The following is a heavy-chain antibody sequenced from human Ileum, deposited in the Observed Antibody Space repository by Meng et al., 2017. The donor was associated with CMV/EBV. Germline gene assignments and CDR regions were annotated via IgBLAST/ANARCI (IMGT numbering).Heavy chain of an antibody. D-gene: IGHD6-6*01. V-gene: IGHV3-64*02. CDR1: GFTFSSHA. J-gene: IGHJ5*02. CDR2: ISSDGSTT. Sequence: GGSLRLSCVGSGFTFSSHAMHWVRQAPGKSLDYLAAISSDGSTTYYVDSVKGRFTCTRDNSKNTLYLQMGSMKDDDTTVYYCAGGVDSRSDMDLWGQGTLVTGSS. CDR3: AGGVDSRSDMDL.